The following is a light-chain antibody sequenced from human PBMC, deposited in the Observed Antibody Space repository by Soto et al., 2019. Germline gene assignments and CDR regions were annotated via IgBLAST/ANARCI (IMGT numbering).Light chain of an antibody. CDR1: QSVSSY. CDR3: QQYGSSSWK. J-gene: IGKJ1*01. Sequence: EIVLTQSPATLSLSPVERATLSCIASQSVSSYLLWYQQKPGQTPRLLIYGASSRATGIPDRFSGSGSGTDFTLTISRLEPEDFAVYYCQQYGSSSWKCGQGTKGDIK. CDR2: GAS. V-gene: IGKV3-20*01.